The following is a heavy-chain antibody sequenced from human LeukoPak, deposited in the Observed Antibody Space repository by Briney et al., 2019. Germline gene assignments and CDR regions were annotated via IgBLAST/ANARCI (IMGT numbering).Heavy chain of an antibody. CDR3: ARARVAHYYYYYMDV. Sequence: PGGSLRLSCAASGFTFSSYWMHWVRHAPGKGLVSVSRINSDGSSTNYADSVKGRFTISRDNAKNTLYLQTNSLRAEDTAVYYCARARVAHYYYYYMDVWGKGTTVTVSS. J-gene: IGHJ6*03. D-gene: IGHD2-15*01. CDR2: INSDGSST. CDR1: GFTFSSYW. V-gene: IGHV3-74*01.